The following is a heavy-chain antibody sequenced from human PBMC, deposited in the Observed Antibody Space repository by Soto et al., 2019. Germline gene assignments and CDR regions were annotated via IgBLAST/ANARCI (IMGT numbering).Heavy chain of an antibody. J-gene: IGHJ1*01. Sequence: PSETLSLTCTVSGGSVSSGSYYWSWIRQPPGKGLEWIGYIYYSGSTNYNPSLKSRVTISVDTSKNQFSLKLSSVTAADTAVYYCARDRPRGELLPGQHCGQGTLVTVYS. D-gene: IGHD1-26*01. CDR2: IYYSGST. CDR3: ARDRPRGELLPGQH. V-gene: IGHV4-61*01. CDR1: GGSVSSGSYY.